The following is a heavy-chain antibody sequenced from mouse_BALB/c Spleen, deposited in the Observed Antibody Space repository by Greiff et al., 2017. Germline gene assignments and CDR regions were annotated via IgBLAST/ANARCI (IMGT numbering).Heavy chain of an antibody. CDR1: GYSITSDYA. CDR2: ISYSGST. Sequence: EVMLVESGPGLVKPSQSLSLTCTVTGYSITSDYACNWIRQFPGNELEWMGYISYSGSTSYNPSLKSRIAITRDTSKNQFFLQLNSVTTEDTATYYCEREDSACYGRLAYWGQGTLVTVSA. CDR3: EREDSACYGRLAY. J-gene: IGHJ3*01. D-gene: IGHD3-2*01. V-gene: IGHV3-2*02.